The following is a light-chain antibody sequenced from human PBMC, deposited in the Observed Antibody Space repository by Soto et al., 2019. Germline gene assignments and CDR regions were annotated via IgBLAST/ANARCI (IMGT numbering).Light chain of an antibody. CDR3: ISYTSSNTLV. V-gene: IGLV2-14*01. CDR1: SSDVGAYNY. CDR2: EVS. J-gene: IGLJ2*01. Sequence: QSALTQPASVSGSPGQSITISCTGTSSDVGAYNYVSWYQQHPGKAPKLMIFEVSDRPSGVSNRFSGSKSGNTASLTTSGLQAEDEADYYCISYTSSNTLVFGGGTKLTVL.